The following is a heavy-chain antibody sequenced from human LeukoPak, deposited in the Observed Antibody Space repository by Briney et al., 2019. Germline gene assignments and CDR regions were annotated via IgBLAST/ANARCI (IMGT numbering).Heavy chain of an antibody. V-gene: IGHV4-30-2*01. Sequence: SQTLSLTCAVSGGSISSGGYSWSWIRQPPGKGLEWIGYIYHSGSTYYNPSLSGRVAISLDKSRNHFTLMVTAVTAADTAFYYCARKGPEHLPTYFDHWGRGILVTVSS. CDR3: ARKGPEHLPTYFDH. J-gene: IGHJ4*02. CDR1: GGSISSGGYS. D-gene: IGHD2-21*01. CDR2: IYHSGST.